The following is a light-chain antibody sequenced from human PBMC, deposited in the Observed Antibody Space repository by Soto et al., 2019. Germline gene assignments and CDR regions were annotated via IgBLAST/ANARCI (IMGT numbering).Light chain of an antibody. CDR2: DAY. J-gene: IGKJ4*01. CDR1: QSFRGL. V-gene: IGKV3-20*01. Sequence: EVVLTQSPVTLSLSPGERATLSCRASQSFRGLLAWYQQKPGQALRLLIYDAYNRATGIPPRFSGSGSGTDFTLTITRLEPEDFAVYYCQQYGRSPPLTFGGGTKVEMK. CDR3: QQYGRSPPLT.